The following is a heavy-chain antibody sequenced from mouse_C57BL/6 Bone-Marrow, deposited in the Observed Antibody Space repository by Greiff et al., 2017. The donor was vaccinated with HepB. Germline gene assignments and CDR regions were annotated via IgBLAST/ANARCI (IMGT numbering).Heavy chain of an antibody. V-gene: IGHV5-4*03. D-gene: IGHD4-1*01. Sequence: EVMLVESGGGLVKPGGSLKLSCAASGFTFSSYAMSWVRQTPEKRLEWVATISDGGSYTYYPDNVKGRFTISRDNAKNNLYLQMSHLKSEDTAMYYCARTGTVPFAYWGQGTLVTVSA. CDR2: ISDGGSYT. CDR1: GFTFSSYA. CDR3: ARTGTVPFAY. J-gene: IGHJ3*01.